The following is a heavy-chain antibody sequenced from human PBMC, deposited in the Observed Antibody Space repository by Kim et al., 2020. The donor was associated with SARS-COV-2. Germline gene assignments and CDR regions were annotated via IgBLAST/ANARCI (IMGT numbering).Heavy chain of an antibody. D-gene: IGHD5-18*01. CDR3: ARGPYSSDYYYYGMDV. J-gene: IGHJ6*02. Sequence: SVKGRFTISRENAKNSLYLQMNSLRAGDTAVYYCARGPYSSDYYYYGMDVWGQGTTVTVSS. V-gene: IGHV3-13*01.